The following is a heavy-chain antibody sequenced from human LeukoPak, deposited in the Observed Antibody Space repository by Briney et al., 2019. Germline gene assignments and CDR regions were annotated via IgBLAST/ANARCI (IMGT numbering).Heavy chain of an antibody. CDR3: AKGGYCSGGSCYSSGYYYYMDV. Sequence: HPGGSLRLSCAASGFTFSSYWMSWVRQAPGKGLEWVANIKQDGSEKYYVDSVKGRFTISRDNSKNTLYLQMNSLRAEDTAVYYCAKGGYCSGGSCYSSGYYYYMDVWGKGTTVTVSS. J-gene: IGHJ6*03. D-gene: IGHD2-15*01. CDR2: IKQDGSEK. CDR1: GFTFSSYW. V-gene: IGHV3-7*01.